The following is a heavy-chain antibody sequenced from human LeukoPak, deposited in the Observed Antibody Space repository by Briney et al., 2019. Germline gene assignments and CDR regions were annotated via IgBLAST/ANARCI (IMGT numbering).Heavy chain of an antibody. D-gene: IGHD5-12*01. V-gene: IGHV1-69*04. CDR2: IIPILGIA. J-gene: IGHJ6*02. CDR1: GGTFSSYA. CDR3: PRAAGYNPNYYYYGMDV. Sequence: SVKVSCKASGGTFSSYAISWVRQAPGQGLEGMGRIIPILGIANYAQKFQGRVTITADKSTSTAYRELSSLRPEDTAVYYCPRAAGYNPNYYYYGMDVWGQGTTVTVSS.